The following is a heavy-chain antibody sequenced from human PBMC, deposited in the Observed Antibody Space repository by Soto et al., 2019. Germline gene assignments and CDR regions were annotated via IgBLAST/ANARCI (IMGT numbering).Heavy chain of an antibody. CDR3: ATISAGGTT. D-gene: IGHD6-13*01. J-gene: IGHJ4*02. Sequence: SETLSLTWTVSGVSISSYYWIWVRQPPGKGLEWIGCIHYSASTNYNPSLKSRVIISLDTSKNQFSLNLNSVTTADTAIYYCATISAGGTTWGQGTLVTVSS. V-gene: IGHV4-59*01. CDR2: IHYSAST. CDR1: GVSISSYY.